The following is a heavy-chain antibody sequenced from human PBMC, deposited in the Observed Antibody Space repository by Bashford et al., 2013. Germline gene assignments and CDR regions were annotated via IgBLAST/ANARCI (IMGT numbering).Heavy chain of an antibody. CDR2: INHSGST. J-gene: IGHJ5*02. CDR1: GGSISSYY. V-gene: IGHV4-34*01. CDR3: ARLAMTTVTTIPSWFDP. D-gene: IGHD4-17*01. Sequence: SETLSLTCTVSGGSISSYYWSWIRQPPRKGLEWIGEINHSGSTNYNPSLKSRVTISVDTSKNQFSLKLSSVTAADTAVYYCARLAMTTVTTIPSWFDPWGQGTLVTVSS.